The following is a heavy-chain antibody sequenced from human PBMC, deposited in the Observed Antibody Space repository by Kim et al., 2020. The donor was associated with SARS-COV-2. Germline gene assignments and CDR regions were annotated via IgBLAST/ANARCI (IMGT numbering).Heavy chain of an antibody. CDR3: TGSRGALRFPAFVY. D-gene: IGHD5-12*01. CDR1: EFTFNTYA. J-gene: IGHJ4*02. V-gene: IGHV3-23*01. CDR2: ISDSGIPT. Sequence: GGSLRLSCAASEFTFNTYAMSWVRQAPGRGLEWVSTISDSGIPTNYADSVKGRFTISRDNSKNTLFLHMNSLRVEDTAVYYCTGSRGALRFPAFVYWGQGALVTPSS.